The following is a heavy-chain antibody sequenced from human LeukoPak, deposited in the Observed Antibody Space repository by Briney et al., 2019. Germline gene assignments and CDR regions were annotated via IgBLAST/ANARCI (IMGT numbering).Heavy chain of an antibody. Sequence: GSSVTVSFKASGGTFSSYAISWVRQAPGQGLEWMGRIIPILGIANYAQKFQGRVTITADKSTSTAYMELSSLRSEDTAVYYCARDQNYDFWSGPFDYWGQGTLVTVSS. D-gene: IGHD3-3*01. CDR1: GGTFSSYA. CDR3: ARDQNYDFWSGPFDY. CDR2: IIPILGIA. V-gene: IGHV1-69*04. J-gene: IGHJ4*02.